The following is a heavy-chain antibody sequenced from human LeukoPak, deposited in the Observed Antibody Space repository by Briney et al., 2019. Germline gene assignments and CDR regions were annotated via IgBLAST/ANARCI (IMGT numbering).Heavy chain of an antibody. V-gene: IGHV1-2*02. Sequence: ASVTVSCKASVYTFTVYSIHWVRQAPGQGLEWMGWINPNSGGTNYAQKFQGRVTMTRDTSISTAYMELSRLRSDDTAVYYCARGNDFYYYYGMDVWGQGTTVTVSS. CDR3: ARGNDFYYYYGMDV. CDR1: VYTFTVYS. J-gene: IGHJ6*02. CDR2: INPNSGGT.